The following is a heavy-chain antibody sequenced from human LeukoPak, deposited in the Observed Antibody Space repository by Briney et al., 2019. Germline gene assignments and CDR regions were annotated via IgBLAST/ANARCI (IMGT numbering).Heavy chain of an antibody. Sequence: GRSLRLSCAASGFTFSSYGMHWVRQAPGKGLEWVAVISYDGSNKYYADSVKGRFTISRDNSKNTLYLQMNSLRAEDTAVYYCAKRRSDGYIDYWGQGTLVTVSS. CDR3: AKRRSDGYIDY. D-gene: IGHD5-24*01. J-gene: IGHJ4*02. CDR1: GFTFSSYG. V-gene: IGHV3-30*18. CDR2: ISYDGSNK.